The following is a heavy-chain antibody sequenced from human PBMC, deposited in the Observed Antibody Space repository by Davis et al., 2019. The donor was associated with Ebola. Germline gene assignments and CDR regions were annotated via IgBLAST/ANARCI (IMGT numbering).Heavy chain of an antibody. J-gene: IGHJ5*02. Sequence: PSETLSLTCTVSGGSLTNNYWSWIRQPPGKRLEWLGYINYSGYTNYNPSVKSRVTISIDTSKGQFSLKLTSAPAAETAVYYCTKDGGRSWGQGTLVTVSS. CDR3: TKDGGRS. CDR1: GGSLTNNY. D-gene: IGHD3-16*01. CDR2: INYSGYT. V-gene: IGHV4-59*01.